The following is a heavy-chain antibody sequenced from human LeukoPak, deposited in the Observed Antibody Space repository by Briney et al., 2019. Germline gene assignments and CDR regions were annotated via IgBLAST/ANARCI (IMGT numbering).Heavy chain of an antibody. D-gene: IGHD5-18*01. CDR1: GFTFSSYW. CDR2: INSDGSST. Sequence: GGSLRLSCAASGFTFSSYWMHWVRQAPGKGLVWFSRINSDGSSTSYADSVKGRFTISRDNAKNTLYLQMNSLRAEDTAVYYCATGYSYGYRVLDYWGQGTLVTVSS. CDR3: ATGYSYGYRVLDY. J-gene: IGHJ4*02. V-gene: IGHV3-74*01.